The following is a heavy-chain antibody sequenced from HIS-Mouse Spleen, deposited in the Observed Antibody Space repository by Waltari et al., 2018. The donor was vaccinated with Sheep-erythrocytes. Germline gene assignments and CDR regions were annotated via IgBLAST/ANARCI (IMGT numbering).Heavy chain of an antibody. V-gene: IGHV5-51*01. CDR3: ARQYYYDSSGYAAHDAFDI. D-gene: IGHD3-22*01. CDR2: LNPGDSDT. J-gene: IGHJ3*02. Sequence: EVQLVQSGAEVKKPGESLKISCKGSGYSFTSYWIGWVRQMPGKGLEWMGILNPGDSDTRYSPSFQGPVTISADKSISTAYLQWSSLKASDTAMYYCARQYYYDSSGYAAHDAFDIWGQGTMVTVSS. CDR1: GYSFTSYW.